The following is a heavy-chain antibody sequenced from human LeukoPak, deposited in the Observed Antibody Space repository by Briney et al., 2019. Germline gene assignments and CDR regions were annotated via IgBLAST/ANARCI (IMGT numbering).Heavy chain of an antibody. J-gene: IGHJ5*02. CDR2: IGGSSGST. CDR3: AKDFGVVGAYSSRWLDP. D-gene: IGHD1-26*01. V-gene: IGHV3-23*01. CDR1: GFAFSSCV. Sequence: GGSLRLSCAASGFAFSSCVMSWVRQAPGKGLEWVSAIGGSSGSTSYADSVKGRFTISRDNSKNTLYLQMNSLRAEDTAVYYCAKDFGVVGAYSSRWLDPWGQGTLVTVSS.